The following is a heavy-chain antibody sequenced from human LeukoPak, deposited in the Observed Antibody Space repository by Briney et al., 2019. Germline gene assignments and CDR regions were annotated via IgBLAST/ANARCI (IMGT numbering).Heavy chain of an antibody. Sequence: PGGSLRLSCAASGFTFSSYWMSWVRQAPGKGLEWVAVIWYDGSNKYYADSVKGRFTISRDNSKNTLYLQMNSLRAEDTAVYYCARGVTTVTTGGDYWGQGTLVTVSS. CDR1: GFTFSSYW. D-gene: IGHD4-17*01. J-gene: IGHJ4*02. CDR3: ARGVTTVTTGGDY. CDR2: IWYDGSNK. V-gene: IGHV3-33*08.